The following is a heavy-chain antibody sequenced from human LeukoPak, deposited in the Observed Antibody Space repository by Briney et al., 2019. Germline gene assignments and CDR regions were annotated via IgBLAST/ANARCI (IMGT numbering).Heavy chain of an antibody. D-gene: IGHD2-15*01. CDR1: GFTFSSYG. CDR3: ARRYCSGGSCYGNWFDP. V-gene: IGHV3-21*01. J-gene: IGHJ5*02. Sequence: GGSLRLSCAASGFTFSSYGVHWVRQAPGKGLEWVSSISSSSSYIYYADSVKGRFTISRDNAKNSLYLQMNSLRAEDTALYYCARRYCSGGSCYGNWFDPWGQGTLVTVSS. CDR2: ISSSSSYI.